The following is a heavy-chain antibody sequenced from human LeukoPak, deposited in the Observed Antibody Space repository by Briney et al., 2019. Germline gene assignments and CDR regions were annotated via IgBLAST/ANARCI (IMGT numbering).Heavy chain of an antibody. D-gene: IGHD2-21*01. V-gene: IGHV4-61*08. CDR3: ARGGGGEPSGY. Sequence: SETLSLTCTVSGGSISSGDYYWSWIRQPPGKGLEWIGYIYYSGSTNYNPSLKSRVTISVDTSKNQFSLKLSSVTAADTAVYYCARGGGGEPSGYWGQGTLVTVSS. J-gene: IGHJ4*02. CDR2: IYYSGST. CDR1: GGSISSGDYY.